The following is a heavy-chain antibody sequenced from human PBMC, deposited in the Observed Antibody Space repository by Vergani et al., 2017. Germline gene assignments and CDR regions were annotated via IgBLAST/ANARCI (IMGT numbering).Heavy chain of an antibody. V-gene: IGHV1-69*01. D-gene: IGHD5-24*01. CDR3: ARDRGRDGYNFLLGFYDY. Sequence: QVQLVQSGAEVKKPGSSVKVSCKASGGTFSSYAISWVRQAPGQGLEWMGGTIPIFGTANYAPKFQGRVTITADESTSTAYMELSSLRSGDTAVYYCARDRGRDGYNFLLGFYDYWGQGTLVTVSS. J-gene: IGHJ4*02. CDR1: GGTFSSYA. CDR2: TIPIFGTA.